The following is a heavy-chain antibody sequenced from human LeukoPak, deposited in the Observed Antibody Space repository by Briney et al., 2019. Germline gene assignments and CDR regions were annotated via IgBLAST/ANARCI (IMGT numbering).Heavy chain of an antibody. D-gene: IGHD3-22*01. J-gene: IGHJ4*02. CDR3: ARVGNSGGYYYPLDY. CDR1: GFTFSDHY. Sequence: PGRSLRLSCAASGFTFSDHYIDWVRQAPGKGLEWVGRTRDRANSYTTEYAASVKDRFTFSRDDSKNSVYLQMNSLRTEDTAVYYCARVGNSGGYYYPLDYWGQGTLVTVSS. CDR2: TRDRANSYTT. V-gene: IGHV3-72*01.